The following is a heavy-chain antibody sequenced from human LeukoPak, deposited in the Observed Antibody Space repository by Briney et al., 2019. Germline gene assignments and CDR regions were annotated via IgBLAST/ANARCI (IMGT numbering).Heavy chain of an antibody. J-gene: IGHJ5*02. D-gene: IGHD1-14*01. CDR2: IFKNGNT. V-gene: IGHV4-39*01. CDR3: AGTGIRNWFDP. Sequence: SETLSLTCSGFGDSISTTGYFWVWIRQSPGRGLEWIGSIFKNGNTFYNMSLKSRVTISVDTSKNEFYLNLASVTAADTAVYFCAGTGIRNWFDPWGQGILVTVSS. CDR1: GDSISTTGYF.